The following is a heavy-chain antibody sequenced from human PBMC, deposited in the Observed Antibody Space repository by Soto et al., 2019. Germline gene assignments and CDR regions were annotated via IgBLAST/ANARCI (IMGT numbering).Heavy chain of an antibody. V-gene: IGHV3-48*01. Sequence: EVQLVESGGGLVQPGGSLRLSCAASGFTFSSYSMNWVRQAPGKGLEWVSYISSSSSTIYYADSVKGRFTISRDNAKNSLYLQMNSLRAEDTAVYYCARAGYDFWSGYYSFGALGLWGQGTLVTVSS. D-gene: IGHD3-3*01. CDR2: ISSSSSTI. J-gene: IGHJ4*02. CDR1: GFTFSSYS. CDR3: ARAGYDFWSGYYSFGALGL.